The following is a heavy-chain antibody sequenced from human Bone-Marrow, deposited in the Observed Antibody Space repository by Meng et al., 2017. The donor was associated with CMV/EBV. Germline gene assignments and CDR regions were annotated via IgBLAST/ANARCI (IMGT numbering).Heavy chain of an antibody. V-gene: IGHV4-39*01. Sequence: SETLSLTCTVSGGSISSSSYYWGWIRQPPGKGLEWIGSIYYSGSTYYNPSLKRRVTISVDTSKNQFSLKLSSVPAADTAVYYCARLGATRYDFWSGYDSPFDYWGQGTLVTVSS. J-gene: IGHJ4*02. CDR1: GGSISSSSYY. CDR2: IYYSGST. CDR3: ARLGATRYDFWSGYDSPFDY. D-gene: IGHD3-3*01.